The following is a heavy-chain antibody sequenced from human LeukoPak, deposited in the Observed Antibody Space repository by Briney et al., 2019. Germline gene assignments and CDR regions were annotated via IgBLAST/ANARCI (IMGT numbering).Heavy chain of an antibody. J-gene: IGHJ4*02. Sequence: GGSLRLSCAASGLTFSNFWMTWVRQAPGKGLEWVANIKQDGSEKNYVDSVKGRFTISRDNTKNSAYLQMNSLRVEDTAIYYCFKGRGGEYWGQGTLVTVSS. D-gene: IGHD3-16*01. CDR3: FKGRGGEY. V-gene: IGHV3-7*05. CDR1: GLTFSNFW. CDR2: IKQDGSEK.